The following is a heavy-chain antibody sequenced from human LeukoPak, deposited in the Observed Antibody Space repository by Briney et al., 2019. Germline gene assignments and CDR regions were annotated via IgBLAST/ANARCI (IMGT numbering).Heavy chain of an antibody. CDR2: IIPIFGTA. D-gene: IGHD6-13*01. Sequence: GASVKVSRKASGGTFSSYAISWVRQAPGQGLEWMGGIIPIFGTANYAQKFQGRVTITADESTSTAYMELSSLRSEDTAVYYCAREAGYSSSWAESYYFDYWGQGTLVTVSS. V-gene: IGHV1-69*13. CDR3: AREAGYSSSWAESYYFDY. J-gene: IGHJ4*02. CDR1: GGTFSSYA.